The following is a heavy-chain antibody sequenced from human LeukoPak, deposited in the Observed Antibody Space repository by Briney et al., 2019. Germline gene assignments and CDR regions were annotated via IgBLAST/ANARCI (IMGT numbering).Heavy chain of an antibody. CDR3: ARGWNYYYYYMDV. CDR1: GGTFSSYA. V-gene: IGHV1-69*05. J-gene: IGHJ6*03. Sequence: ASVKVSCKASGGTFSSYAISWVRQAPGQGLEGMGGIIPIFGTANYAQKFQGRVTITTDESTSTAYMELSSLRSEDTAVYYCARGWNYYYYYMDVWGKGTTVTVSS. D-gene: IGHD2-15*01. CDR2: IIPIFGTA.